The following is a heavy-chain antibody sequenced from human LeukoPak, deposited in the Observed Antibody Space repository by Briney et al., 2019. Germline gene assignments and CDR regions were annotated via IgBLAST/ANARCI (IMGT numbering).Heavy chain of an antibody. V-gene: IGHV4-34*01. J-gene: IGHJ4*02. CDR3: ARGRGIAARRGYFDY. CDR1: GGSFSGYY. D-gene: IGHD6-6*01. Sequence: SETLSLTCAVYGGSFSGYYWSWIRQPPGKGLEWIGEINHSGSTNYNPSLKSRVTISVDTSKNQFSLKLGSVTAADTAVYYCARGRGIAARRGYFDYWGQGTLVTVSS. CDR2: INHSGST.